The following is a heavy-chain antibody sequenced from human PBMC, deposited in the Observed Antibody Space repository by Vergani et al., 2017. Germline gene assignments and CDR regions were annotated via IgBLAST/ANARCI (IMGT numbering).Heavy chain of an antibody. D-gene: IGHD6-6*01. Sequence: EVQLEESGGGLVLPGRSLRLSCVASGFTSAGYAMHWVRQAPGKGLEWVSGISWNSNSIGYADSVKGRFTISRDKAKNSLYLQMNSLRAEDTALYYCAKDLGPSSGRGWCDPWSQGTLVTVSS. CDR2: ISWNSNSI. CDR1: GFTSAGYA. CDR3: AKDLGPSSGRGWCDP. J-gene: IGHJ5*02. V-gene: IGHV3-9*02.